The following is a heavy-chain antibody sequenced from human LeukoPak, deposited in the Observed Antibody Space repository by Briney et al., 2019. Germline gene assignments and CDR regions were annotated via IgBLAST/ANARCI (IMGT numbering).Heavy chain of an antibody. J-gene: IGHJ4*02. V-gene: IGHV3-64D*06. D-gene: IGHD3-10*01. CDR3: MNPNHYGSGR. CDR2: ISQIGDHT. Sequence: GGSRRLSCLVSGFSFSSYVLHWVRQAPGKGLESVSGISQIGDHTYYADSVKGRFTISKDNTDNTLYLQMNSLRPEDTAVYYCMNPNHYGSGRWGQGTLGTVSS. CDR1: GFSFSSYV.